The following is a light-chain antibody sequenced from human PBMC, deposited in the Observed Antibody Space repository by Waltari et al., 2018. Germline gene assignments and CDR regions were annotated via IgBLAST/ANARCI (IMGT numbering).Light chain of an antibody. CDR2: GAS. V-gene: IGKV3-15*01. CDR1: QSVSSN. Sequence: EIVMTQSAATLSVSPGERATFSCRASQSVSSNLAWYQQKPGQAPTLLIYGASTRATVIPARFSGSGSVTNFPLTITSLQAEDVALYYCQQYYSPPLTFGQGTKVEIK. J-gene: IGKJ1*01. CDR3: QQYYSPPLT.